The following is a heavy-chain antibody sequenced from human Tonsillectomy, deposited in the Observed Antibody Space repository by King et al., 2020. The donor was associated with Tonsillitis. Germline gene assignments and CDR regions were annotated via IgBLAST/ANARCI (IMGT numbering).Heavy chain of an antibody. D-gene: IGHD1-26*01. CDR3: AKGGRSRWDPMYFCDY. J-gene: IGHJ4*02. Sequence: VQLVESGGGVVQPGGSLRLSCAASGFTFRGYAMHWVRQAPGKGLEWVAFILYDGNNKYYADSVKGRFTISRDNSNNTLYLQMNSLRTEDTAVCYCAKGGRSRWDPMYFCDYWVEGTLAAVSS. CDR2: ILYDGNNK. V-gene: IGHV3-30*02. CDR1: GFTFRGYA.